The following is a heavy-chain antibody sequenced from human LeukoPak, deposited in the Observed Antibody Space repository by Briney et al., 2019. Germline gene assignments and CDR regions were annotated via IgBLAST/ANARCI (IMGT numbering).Heavy chain of an antibody. Sequence: SETLSLTCTDSGDSISSYYWSWIRQPPGKRLEWIGYIYYSGNTNYNPSLKSRVTISVDTSRTRFSLKLSSVTAADTAVYYCARQLSHWFDPWGPGTLVTVSS. CDR1: GDSISSYY. CDR2: IYYSGNT. J-gene: IGHJ5*02. V-gene: IGHV4-59*01. CDR3: ARQLSHWFDP.